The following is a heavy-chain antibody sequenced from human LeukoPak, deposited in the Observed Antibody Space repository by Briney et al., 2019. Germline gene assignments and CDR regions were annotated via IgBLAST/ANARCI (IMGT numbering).Heavy chain of an antibody. D-gene: IGHD1-26*01. J-gene: IGHJ4*02. CDR1: GSTFTVSY. Sequence: ASVKVSCRDSGSTFTVSYMHWVRHAPGQGLEWMGWINPNSGGTNYAQKFQGRVTMTRDTSISTAYMELSSLISDGTAVYYCARPLNSGAYPVDYWGQGTLVTVSS. CDR3: ARPLNSGAYPVDY. CDR2: INPNSGGT. V-gene: IGHV1-2*02.